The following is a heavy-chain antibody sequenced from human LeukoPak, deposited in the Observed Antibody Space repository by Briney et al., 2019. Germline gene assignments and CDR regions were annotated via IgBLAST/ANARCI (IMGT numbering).Heavy chain of an antibody. CDR3: ARRGRITMVRGVRFYYYYYMDV. Sequence: SETLSLTCTVSVGSISSSSYYWGWIRQPPGKGLERIGEITHSGSTNYNPSLTSRVTISVDTSTNNFSLKLRSVSAANAAVYDFARRGRITMVRGVRFYYYYYMDVWGKGTTVTISS. CDR2: ITHSGST. D-gene: IGHD3-10*01. CDR1: VGSISSSSYY. J-gene: IGHJ6*03. V-gene: IGHV4-39*02.